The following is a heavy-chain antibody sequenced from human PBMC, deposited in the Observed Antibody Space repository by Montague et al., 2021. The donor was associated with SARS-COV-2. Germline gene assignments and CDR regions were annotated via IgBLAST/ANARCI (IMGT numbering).Heavy chain of an antibody. D-gene: IGHD7-27*01. CDR3: VSHQGQSNCSYLDY. CDR1: GGSISGYY. Sequence: SETLSLTCTVYGGSISGYYWSWFRQSAGKGLEWIGRIYHSGSTSYNPSLKSRVTMSVDTSKNQFSLKLSSVTAADTAVYYCVSHQGQSNCSYLDYWGQGTMVTVSS. J-gene: IGHJ4*02. V-gene: IGHV4-4*07. CDR2: IYHSGST.